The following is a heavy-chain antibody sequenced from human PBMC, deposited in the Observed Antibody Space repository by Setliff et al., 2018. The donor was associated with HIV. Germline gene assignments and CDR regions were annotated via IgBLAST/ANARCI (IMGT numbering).Heavy chain of an antibody. CDR1: GDSVSTRNSF. J-gene: IGHJ5*02. D-gene: IGHD2-15*01. Sequence: SETLSLTCTVSGDSVSTRNSFWGWIRQPPGKGLEWIGSFSYNGGRRYTPSLKSRVTISADMSKNQFSLNLNSVTAADTAVYYCVKHVDSDFSGDPDWFDPWGQGILVTVSS. CDR3: VKHVDSDFSGDPDWFDP. V-gene: IGHV4-39*01. CDR2: FSYNGGR.